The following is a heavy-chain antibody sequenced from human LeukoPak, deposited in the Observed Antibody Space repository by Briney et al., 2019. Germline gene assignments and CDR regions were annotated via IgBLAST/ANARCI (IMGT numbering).Heavy chain of an antibody. Sequence: GGSLRLSCAASGFTFSSYWMSWVRQAPGKGLEWVANIRQDGSEKYYVDSVKGRFTISRDNAKNSLYLQMNSLRAEDTAVYYCARGAYYYDSSGYYSDYWGQGTLVTVSS. CDR1: GFTFSSYW. CDR2: IRQDGSEK. V-gene: IGHV3-7*01. CDR3: ARGAYYYDSSGYYSDY. J-gene: IGHJ4*02. D-gene: IGHD3-22*01.